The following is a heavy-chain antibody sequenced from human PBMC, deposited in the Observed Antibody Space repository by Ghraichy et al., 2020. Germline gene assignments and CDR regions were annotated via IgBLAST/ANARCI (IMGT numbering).Heavy chain of an antibody. CDR2: IYSGGST. D-gene: IGHD1-26*01. CDR1: GFTVSSNY. Sequence: GESLNISCAASGFTVSSNYMSWVRQAPGKGLEWVSVIYSGGSTYYADSVKGRFTISRDNSKNTLYLQMNSLRAEDTAVYYCARKRGSGSYFDYWGQGTLVTVSS. V-gene: IGHV3-53*01. CDR3: ARKRGSGSYFDY. J-gene: IGHJ4*02.